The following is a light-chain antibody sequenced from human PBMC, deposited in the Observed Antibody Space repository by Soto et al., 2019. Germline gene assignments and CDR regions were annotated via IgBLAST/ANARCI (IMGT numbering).Light chain of an antibody. V-gene: IGKV3-20*01. J-gene: IGKJ1*01. CDR2: AAS. CDR3: QQYGSSPGT. CDR1: QSVTNSY. Sequence: IVLTQSPGTQSLSPGERATLSCRASQSVTNSYLTWYQQKPGQAPRLLIYAASIRATGIPDRFSGSGSGRDFTLTISSLEPEDSAVYYCQQYGSSPGTFGQGTKVEIK.